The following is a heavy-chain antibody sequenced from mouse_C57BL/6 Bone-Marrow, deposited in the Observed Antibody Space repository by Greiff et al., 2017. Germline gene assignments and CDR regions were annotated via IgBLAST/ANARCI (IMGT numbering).Heavy chain of an antibody. CDR2: ISDGGSYT. J-gene: IGHJ4*01. CDR1: GFTFSSYA. CDR3: ARVAYCFYAMDY. Sequence: EVMLVESGGGLVKPGASLKLSCAASGFTFSSYAMSWVRQTPEKRLEWVGIISDGGSYTYYPDNVKGRFTISRDNANNTAYLQMSNLTSEDTAMYYCARVAYCFYAMDYWGQGTSVTVSS. D-gene: IGHD1-1*01. V-gene: IGHV5-4*03.